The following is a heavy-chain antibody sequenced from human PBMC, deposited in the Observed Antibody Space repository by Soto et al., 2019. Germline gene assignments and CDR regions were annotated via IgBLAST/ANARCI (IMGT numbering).Heavy chain of an antibody. J-gene: IGHJ6*02. Sequence: SETLSLTCTVSGGSISSYYWSWIRQPPGKGLEWIGYIYYSGSTNYNPSLKSRVTISVDTSKNQFSLKLSPVTAADTAVYYCARDRPVAGNYYYGMDVWGQGTTVTVSS. D-gene: IGHD6-19*01. CDR1: GGSISSYY. CDR2: IYYSGST. V-gene: IGHV4-59*01. CDR3: ARDRPVAGNYYYGMDV.